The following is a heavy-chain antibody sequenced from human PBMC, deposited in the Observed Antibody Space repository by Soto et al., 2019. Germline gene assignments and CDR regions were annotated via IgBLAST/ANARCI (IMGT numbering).Heavy chain of an antibody. V-gene: IGHV4-39*01. CDR2: IYYSGST. D-gene: IGHD3-22*01. Sequence: PSEALSVACTVCGGPISSSSYYWGWIRQPPGKGLEWIGSIYYSGSTYYNPSLKSRVTISVDTSKNQFSLKLSSVTAADAAVYYCARHLDSSGYYFDYWGQGTLFTVSS. J-gene: IGHJ4*02. CDR1: GGPISSSSYY. CDR3: ARHLDSSGYYFDY.